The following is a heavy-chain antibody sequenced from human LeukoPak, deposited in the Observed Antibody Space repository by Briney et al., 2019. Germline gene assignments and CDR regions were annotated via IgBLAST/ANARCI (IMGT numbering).Heavy chain of an antibody. J-gene: IGHJ4*02. Sequence: GRSLRLSCAASGFTFSSYGMHWVRQAPGKGLEWVAVISYDGSNKYYADSVKGRFTISRDNSKNTLYLQMNSLRAEDTAVYYCAKEGLGPFDYWGQGTLVTVSS. D-gene: IGHD5/OR15-5a*01. CDR1: GFTFSSYG. CDR2: ISYDGSNK. CDR3: AKEGLGPFDY. V-gene: IGHV3-30*18.